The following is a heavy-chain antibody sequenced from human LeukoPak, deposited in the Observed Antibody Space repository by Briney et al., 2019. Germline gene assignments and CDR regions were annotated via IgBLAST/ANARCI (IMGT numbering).Heavy chain of an antibody. J-gene: IGHJ4*02. CDR3: ARDFAEPWDSTMVRGVIDY. CDR1: GYTFTSYG. Sequence: GASVKVSCKASGYTFTSYGISWVRQAPGQGLEWMGWISAYNGNTNYAQKLQGRVTMTTDTSTSTAYMELRSLRSDDTAVYYCARDFAEPWDSTMVRGVIDYWGQGTLVTISS. D-gene: IGHD3-10*01. CDR2: ISAYNGNT. V-gene: IGHV1-18*01.